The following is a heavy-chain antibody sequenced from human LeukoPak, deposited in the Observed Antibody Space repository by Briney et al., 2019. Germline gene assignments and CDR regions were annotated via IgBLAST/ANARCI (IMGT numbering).Heavy chain of an antibody. Sequence: SETLSLTCTVSGGSISSYYWSWIRQPPGKGLEWIGYIYYSGSTNYNPSLKSRVTISVDTSKNQFSLKLSSVTAADTAVYYCARGVLLWFGEPYYFDYWGQGTLVTVSS. CDR3: ARGVLLWFGEPYYFDY. CDR2: IYYSGST. D-gene: IGHD3-10*01. CDR1: GGSISSYY. J-gene: IGHJ4*02. V-gene: IGHV4-59*01.